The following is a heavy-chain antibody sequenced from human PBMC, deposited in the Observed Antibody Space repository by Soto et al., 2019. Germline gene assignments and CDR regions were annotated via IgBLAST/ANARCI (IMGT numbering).Heavy chain of an antibody. CDR1: GFTFSSYG. J-gene: IGHJ6*02. Sequence: GALRLSCAASGFTFSSYGMHWVRQAPGKGLEWVAVISYDGSNKYYADSVKGRFTISRDNSKNTLYLQMNSLRAEDTAVYYCAKDHLGSYSKLEGYYYYGMDVWGQGTTVTVSS. V-gene: IGHV3-30*18. D-gene: IGHD1-26*01. CDR2: ISYDGSNK. CDR3: AKDHLGSYSKLEGYYYYGMDV.